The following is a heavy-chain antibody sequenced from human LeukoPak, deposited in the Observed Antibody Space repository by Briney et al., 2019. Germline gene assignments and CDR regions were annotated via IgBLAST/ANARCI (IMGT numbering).Heavy chain of an antibody. J-gene: IGHJ6*03. D-gene: IGHD1-26*01. Sequence: RGGSQRLSCAPSGFTFSSYAMHWARHARGGGRECGAVIAYEGSNKYYADSEEGRFHIPRDKSKHTLYLKMYRLRAEDTAVYCGAGAGSYKGHYYSYYHMDVWRKGTTVSVSS. V-gene: IGHV3-30*17. CDR1: GFTFSSYA. CDR3: AGAGSYKGHYYSYYHMDV. CDR2: IAYEGSNK.